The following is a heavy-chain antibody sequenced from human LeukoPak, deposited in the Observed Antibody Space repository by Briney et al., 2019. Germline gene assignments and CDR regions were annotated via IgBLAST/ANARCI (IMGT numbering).Heavy chain of an antibody. J-gene: IGHJ4*02. CDR3: ARDLRAGLRYEGGNFGAVGTDY. CDR1: GYTFTGYY. V-gene: IGHV1-2*02. D-gene: IGHD5-12*01. Sequence: GASVKVSCKASGYTFTGYYMHWVRQAPGQGLEWMGWINPKSGGTKYAQNFQGRVTMTRDTSISTVYMELSRLRSDDTAVYYCARDLRAGLRYEGGNFGAVGTDYWGQGTLVTVSS. CDR2: INPKSGGT.